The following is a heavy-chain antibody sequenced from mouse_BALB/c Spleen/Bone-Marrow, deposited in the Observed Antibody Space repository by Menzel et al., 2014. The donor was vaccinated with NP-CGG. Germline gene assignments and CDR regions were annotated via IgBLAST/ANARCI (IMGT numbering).Heavy chain of an antibody. CDR1: GYTFSFYR. CDR3: ARLITTRGFPY. CDR2: ILPGSGSI. V-gene: IGHV1-9*01. Sequence: QVQLQQSGAELMKPGASVKISCKATGYTFSFYRMEWVKQRPGHGLEWIGEILPGSGSIDFNEKFKGMATFTGDPSSNTAYMQLSSQTSEDSAVYYCARLITTRGFPYWGQGTLVTVSA. D-gene: IGHD2-4*01. J-gene: IGHJ3*01.